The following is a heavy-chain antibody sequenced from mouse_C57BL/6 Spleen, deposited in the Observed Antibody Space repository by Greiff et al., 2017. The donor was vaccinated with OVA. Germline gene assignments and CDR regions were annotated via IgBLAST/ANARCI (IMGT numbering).Heavy chain of an antibody. CDR1: GYTFTSYG. V-gene: IGHV1-81*01. CDR2: IYPRSGNT. D-gene: IGHD1-1*02. Sequence: VKLVESGAELARPGASVKLSCKASGYTFTSYGISWVKQRTGQGLEWIGEIYPRSGNTYYNEKFKGKATLTADKSSTTAYMELRSLTSEDSAVYFCARSVLYYYAMDYWGQGTSVTVSS. J-gene: IGHJ4*01. CDR3: ARSVLYYYAMDY.